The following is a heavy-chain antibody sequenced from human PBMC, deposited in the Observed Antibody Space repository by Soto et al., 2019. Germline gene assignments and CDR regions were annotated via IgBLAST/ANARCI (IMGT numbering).Heavy chain of an antibody. D-gene: IGHD3-9*01. CDR3: ARKGDGMTYYDILTGYYYYYYGMDV. J-gene: IGHJ6*02. V-gene: IGHV4-39*01. CDR2: IYYSGST. CDR1: GGSLSSSSYD. Sequence: XTLSLPCTVSGGSLSSSSYDWGWSRQPPGKGLEWIGSIYYSGSTYYNPSLKSRVTISVDTSKNQFSMKLSSVTDADTAVYYCARKGDGMTYYDILTGYYYYYYGMDVWGQGTTGTVSS.